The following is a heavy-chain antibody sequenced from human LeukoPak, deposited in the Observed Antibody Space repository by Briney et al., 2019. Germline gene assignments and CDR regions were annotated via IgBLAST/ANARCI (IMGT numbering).Heavy chain of an antibody. CDR3: AKGPRGTIRSGAFEEYFQH. V-gene: IGHV3-23*01. Sequence: PGGSLRLSCAASGFTFSSYAMSWVRQAPGKGLEWVSAISGSGGSTYYADSVKGRFTISRDNSKNTLYLQMNSLRAEDTAVYYCAKGPRGTIRSGAFEEYFQHWGQGTLVTVSS. CDR2: ISGSGGST. J-gene: IGHJ1*01. D-gene: IGHD2-2*01. CDR1: GFTFSSYA.